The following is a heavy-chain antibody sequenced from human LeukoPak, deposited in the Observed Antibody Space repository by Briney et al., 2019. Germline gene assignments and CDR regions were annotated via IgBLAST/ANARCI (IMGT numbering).Heavy chain of an antibody. CDR2: ISSSSSYI. CDR1: GFTFSSYS. CDR3: AELGITMIGGV. D-gene: IGHD3-10*02. J-gene: IGHJ6*04. Sequence: GSLRLSCAASGFTFSSYSMNWVRQAPGKGLEWVSSISSSSSYIYYADSVKGRFTISRDNAKNSLYLQMNSLRAEDTAVYYCAELGITMIGGVWGKGTTVTVSS. V-gene: IGHV3-21*04.